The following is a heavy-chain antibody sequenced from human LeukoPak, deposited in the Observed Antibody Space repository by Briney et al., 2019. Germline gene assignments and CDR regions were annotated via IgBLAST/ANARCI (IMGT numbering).Heavy chain of an antibody. CDR2: IGSDNKP. D-gene: IGHD3-10*02. CDR3: ARDLHYYVAMDV. Sequence: PGGSLRLSCEASGFTFSAYATTWVRQAPGQGLEWVSSIGSDNKPHYSESVKGRFAISRDNSKSMLFLQLNSLRAEDTALYYCARDLHYYVAMDVRGQGTTVTVSS. J-gene: IGHJ6*02. CDR1: GFTFSAYA. V-gene: IGHV3-23*01.